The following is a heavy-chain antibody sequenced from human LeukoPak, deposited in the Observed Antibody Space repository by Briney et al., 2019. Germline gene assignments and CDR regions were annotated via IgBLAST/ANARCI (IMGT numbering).Heavy chain of an antibody. CDR2: IYYSGST. J-gene: IGHJ4*02. D-gene: IGHD3-10*01. CDR3: ARASSVRGVIPY. Sequence: PSETLSLTCTVSGGSISSSSYYWGWIRQPPGKGLEWIGSIYYSGSTYYNPSLKSRVTISVDTSKNQFSLKLSSVTAADTAVYYCARASSVRGVIPYWGQGTLVTVSS. CDR1: GGSISSSSYY. V-gene: IGHV4-39*07.